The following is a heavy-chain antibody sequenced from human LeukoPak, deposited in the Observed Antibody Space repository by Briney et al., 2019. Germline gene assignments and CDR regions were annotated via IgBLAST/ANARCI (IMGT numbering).Heavy chain of an antibody. J-gene: IGHJ4*02. Sequence: SETLSLTCTVSGGSISSYYWSWIRQPPGKGLEWIGYTYYSGSTNYNPSLKSRVTISVDTSKNQFSLKLSSVTAADTAVYYCAREESSSWYEVGYWGQGTLVTVYS. V-gene: IGHV4-59*01. CDR1: GGSISSYY. CDR2: TYYSGST. CDR3: AREESSSWYEVGY. D-gene: IGHD6-13*01.